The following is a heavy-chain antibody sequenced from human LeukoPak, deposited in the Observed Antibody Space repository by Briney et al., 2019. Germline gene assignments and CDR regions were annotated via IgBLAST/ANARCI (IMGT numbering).Heavy chain of an antibody. CDR3: ARHGKYFTGSHHFDS. Sequence: AESLKISCKASGYSFTSQWIGWVRQMPGKGLEWMGIIYPDDSDTRYSPSFQGQVTISADKSISTAYLQWSSLKASDSAMYYCARHGKYFTGSHHFDSWGQGTLLTVSS. CDR1: GYSFTSQW. V-gene: IGHV5-51*01. D-gene: IGHD3-9*01. CDR2: IYPDDSDT. J-gene: IGHJ4*02.